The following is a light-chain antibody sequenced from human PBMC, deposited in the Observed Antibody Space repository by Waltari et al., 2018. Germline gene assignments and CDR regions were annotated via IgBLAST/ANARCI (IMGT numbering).Light chain of an antibody. CDR2: DSY. J-gene: IGKJ4*01. CDR1: QSVGSH. Sequence: EIVLTQSPATLSLSPGEGATLSCRASQSVGSHLAWYQQRPGQAPRLLIHDSYIRATGIPGRFSGIGSGTDFTLTISSIEPEDFAVYYCQQRGNWPPSFGGGTKVEIK. CDR3: QQRGNWPPS. V-gene: IGKV3-11*01.